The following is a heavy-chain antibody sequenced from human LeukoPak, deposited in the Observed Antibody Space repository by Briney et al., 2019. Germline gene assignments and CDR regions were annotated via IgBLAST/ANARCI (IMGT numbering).Heavy chain of an antibody. CDR1: GYSFTSYW. Sequence: GESLKISCKGSGYSFTSYWIGWVRQMPGKGLEWMGIIYPGDSDTRYSPSFQGQVTISADKSISTAYLQWSSLKASDAAMYYCARPRRRDYYDSSGAFDYWGQGTLVTVFS. CDR2: IYPGDSDT. V-gene: IGHV5-51*01. CDR3: ARPRRRDYYDSSGAFDY. D-gene: IGHD3-22*01. J-gene: IGHJ4*02.